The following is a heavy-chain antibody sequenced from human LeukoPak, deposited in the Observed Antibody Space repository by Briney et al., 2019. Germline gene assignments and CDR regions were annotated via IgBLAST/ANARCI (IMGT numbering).Heavy chain of an antibody. CDR3: ARANQLLYPHYGMDV. D-gene: IGHD2-2*02. CDR2: INPNSGGT. Sequence: ASVKVSCKASGYTFTGYYMHWVRQAPGQGLEWMGWINPNSGGTNYAQKFQGRVTMTRDTSISTAYMELSRLRSDDTAVYYCARANQLLYPHYGMDVWGQGTTVTVSS. V-gene: IGHV1-2*02. CDR1: GYTFTGYY. J-gene: IGHJ6*02.